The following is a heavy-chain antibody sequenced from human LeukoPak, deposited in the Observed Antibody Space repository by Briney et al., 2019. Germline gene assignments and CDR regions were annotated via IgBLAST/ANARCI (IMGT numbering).Heavy chain of an antibody. CDR2: IYYSGGT. V-gene: IGHV4-59*01. CDR1: GGSISNYY. J-gene: IGHJ4*02. Sequence: SETLSLTCTVSGGSISNYYWSWIRQPPGKGLEWIGYIYYSGGTNYNPSLKSRVTISVDTSKNQFSLKLSSVTAADTAVYYCARGRYSGSYYFDYWGQGTLVTVSS. D-gene: IGHD1-26*01. CDR3: ARGRYSGSYYFDY.